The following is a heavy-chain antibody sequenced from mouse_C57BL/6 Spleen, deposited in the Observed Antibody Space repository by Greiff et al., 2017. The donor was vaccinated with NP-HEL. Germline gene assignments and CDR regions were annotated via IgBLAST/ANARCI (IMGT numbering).Heavy chain of an antibody. Sequence: VQLQQSGPELVKPGASVKISCKASGYAFSSSWMNWVKQRPGTGLEWIGRIYPGDGDTNYNGKFKGKATLTADKSSSTAYMQLSSLTSEDSAVYFCATEIGYYYGSSSYYAMDYWGQGTSVTVSS. J-gene: IGHJ4*01. CDR2: IYPGDGDT. CDR1: GYAFSSSW. CDR3: ATEIGYYYGSSSYYAMDY. D-gene: IGHD1-1*01. V-gene: IGHV1-82*01.